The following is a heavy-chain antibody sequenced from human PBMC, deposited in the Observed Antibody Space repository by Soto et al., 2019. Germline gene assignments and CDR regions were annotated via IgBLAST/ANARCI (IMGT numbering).Heavy chain of an antibody. V-gene: IGHV1-18*01. CDR1: GYTFASYA. Sequence: QVQLVQSGAEVKKPGASVKVSCKASGYTFASYAISWMRQAPGQVLEWMGWISAYNGNTNYAQKLQGRVTMTTVTSTSTAYMALRSLRSDDTSVYYCARDPPPPDYRGQGTLVTVSS. CDR3: ARDPPPPDY. CDR2: ISAYNGNT. J-gene: IGHJ4*02.